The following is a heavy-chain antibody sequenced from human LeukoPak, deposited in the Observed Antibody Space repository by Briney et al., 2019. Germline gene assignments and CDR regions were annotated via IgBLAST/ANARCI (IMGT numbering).Heavy chain of an antibody. CDR2: ISSSGSTI. V-gene: IGHV3-11*04. CDR3: ARSGRGPSYYYYYMDV. D-gene: IGHD3-10*01. Sequence: GGSLRLSCAASGVTFSDYYMSWIRQAPGKGLEWVSYISSSGSTIYYANSVKGRFTISRDNAKNSLYLQMNSLRAEDTAVYYCARSGRGPSYYYYYMDVWGKGTTVTVSS. CDR1: GVTFSDYY. J-gene: IGHJ6*03.